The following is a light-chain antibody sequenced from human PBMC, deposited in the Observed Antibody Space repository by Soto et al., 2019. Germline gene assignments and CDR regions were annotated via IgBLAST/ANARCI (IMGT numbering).Light chain of an antibody. Sequence: DIQMTQSPSSLSASVGDRVTITCRASQIINTWLAWYQQKPGKAPKLVIYRPSNLVNGVPSRFSGSGSGTEFTLTSSSLQPVDFSIYYWQQSETYSGTFGPGTKVDL. CDR2: RPS. CDR3: QQSETYSGT. CDR1: QIINTW. J-gene: IGKJ3*01. V-gene: IGKV1-5*03.